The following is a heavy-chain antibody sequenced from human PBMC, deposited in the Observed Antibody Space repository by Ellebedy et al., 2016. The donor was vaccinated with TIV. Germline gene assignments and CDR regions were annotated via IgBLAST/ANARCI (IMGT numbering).Heavy chain of an antibody. D-gene: IGHD2-15*01. V-gene: IGHV4-30-2*01. J-gene: IGHJ3*02. CDR1: GGSISSGGYS. Sequence: MPSETLSLTCAVSGGSISSGGYSWNWIRQPPGKGLEWIGYIYHSGSTYYNPSLKSRVTISVDRSKNQFSLKLRSVTAADTAVFYCARVVWQLPVSYALDIWGQGTMVTVSS. CDR3: ARVVWQLPVSYALDI. CDR2: IYHSGST.